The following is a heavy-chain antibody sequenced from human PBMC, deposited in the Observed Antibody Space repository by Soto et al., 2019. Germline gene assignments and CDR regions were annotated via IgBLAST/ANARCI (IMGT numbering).Heavy chain of an antibody. V-gene: IGHV4-61*01. CDR2: IYYSGST. CDR1: GGSVSSGSYY. CDR3: ARADGRYSRADY. Sequence: QVQLQESGPGLVKPSETLSLTCTVSGGSVSSGSYYWSWIRQPPGKGLEWIGYIYYSGSTNYNPSLKSRVTISVDTSKNQFSLKLSSVTAADTAVYYCARADGRYSRADYWGQGTLVTVSS. J-gene: IGHJ4*02. D-gene: IGHD2-21*01.